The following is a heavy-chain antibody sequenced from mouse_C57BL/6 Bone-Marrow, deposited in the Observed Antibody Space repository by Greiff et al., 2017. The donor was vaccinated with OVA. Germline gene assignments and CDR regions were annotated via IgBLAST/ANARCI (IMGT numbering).Heavy chain of an antibody. CDR1: GYSITSGYY. J-gene: IGHJ2*01. CDR3: ARGTGGTWDY. D-gene: IGHD4-1*01. Sequence: EVHLVESGPGLVKPSQSLSLTCSVTGYSITSGYYWNWIRQFPGNKLEWMGYISYDGSNNYNPSLKNRISITRDTSKNQFFLKLNSVTTEDTATYYCARGTGGTWDYWGQGTTLTVSS. V-gene: IGHV3-6*01. CDR2: ISYDGSN.